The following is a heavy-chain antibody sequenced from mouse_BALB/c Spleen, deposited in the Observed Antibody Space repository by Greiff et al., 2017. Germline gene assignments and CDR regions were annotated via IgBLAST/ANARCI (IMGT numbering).Heavy chain of an antibody. CDR1: GFTFSSYA. CDR2: ISSGGST. V-gene: IGHV5-6-5*01. CDR3: ARGWYYGSSGFDY. Sequence: VESGGGLVKPGGSLKLSCAASGFTFSSYAMSWVRQTPEKRLEWVASISSGGSTYYPDSVKGRFTISRDNARNILYLQMSSLRSEDTAMYYCARGWYYGSSGFDYWGQGTTLTVSS. J-gene: IGHJ2*01. D-gene: IGHD1-1*01.